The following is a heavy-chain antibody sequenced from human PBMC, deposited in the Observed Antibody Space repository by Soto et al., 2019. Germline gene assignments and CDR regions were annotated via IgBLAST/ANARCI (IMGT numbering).Heavy chain of an antibody. CDR1: GGSISSYY. J-gene: IGHJ4*02. D-gene: IGHD3-9*01. CDR3: ARHNYDILTGPYYFDY. Sequence: SETLSLTCTVSGGSISSYYWSWIRQPPGKGLEWIGYIYYSGSTNYNPSLKSRVTISVYTSKNQFSLKLSSVTAADTAVYYCARHNYDILTGPYYFDYWGQGTLVTVSS. V-gene: IGHV4-59*08. CDR2: IYYSGST.